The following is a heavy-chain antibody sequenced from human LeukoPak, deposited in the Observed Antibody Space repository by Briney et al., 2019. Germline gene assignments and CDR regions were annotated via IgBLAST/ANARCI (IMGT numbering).Heavy chain of an antibody. CDR3: ARGGYSGYRSRFDY. J-gene: IGHJ4*02. CDR2: VNHSGST. CDR1: GGPFSGYS. Sequence: PSEALSLTCAVRGGPFSGYSWNWIRQPPGMGLEWIGEVNHSGSTNYNPSLKSRVTISVDTAKNQFSLKLSSVTAADTSVYYCARGGYSGYRSRFDYWGQGTLVTVSS. V-gene: IGHV4-34*01. D-gene: IGHD5-12*01.